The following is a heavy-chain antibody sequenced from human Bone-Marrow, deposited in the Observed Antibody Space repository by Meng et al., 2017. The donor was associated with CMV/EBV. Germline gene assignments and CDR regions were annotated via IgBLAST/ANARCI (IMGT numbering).Heavy chain of an antibody. CDR1: GYIFTSYD. D-gene: IGHD2-2*01. CDR3: ERGPCVISRGSTSSNGDGMDV. J-gene: IGHJ6*02. CDR2: MNPNSGNT. Sequence: ASVKVTCMASGYIFTSYDINWVRQATGQGLEWMGWMNPNSGNTGYAQKFQGRITITRNTSISTAYMELSSLRSKDTAVYYFERGPCVISRGSTSSNGDGMDVWGQGTTVTVSS. V-gene: IGHV1-8*03.